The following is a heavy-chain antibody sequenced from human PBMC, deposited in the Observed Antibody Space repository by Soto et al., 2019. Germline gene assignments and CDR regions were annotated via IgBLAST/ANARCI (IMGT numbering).Heavy chain of an antibody. CDR1: GGSVSIGSYY. CDR3: ARGVYSGSCYYNYFDY. J-gene: IGHJ4*02. CDR2: IYYSGST. D-gene: IGHD6-13*01. V-gene: IGHV4-61*01. Sequence: QVQVQESGPGLVKPSETLSLTCTVSGGSVSIGSYYCSWIRQPPGKGLEWIGYIYYSGSTNYNPSLKSRVTISVDTSKNQFALQLSSVTAADTAVYYWARGVYSGSCYYNYFDYWGQGTLGSVS.